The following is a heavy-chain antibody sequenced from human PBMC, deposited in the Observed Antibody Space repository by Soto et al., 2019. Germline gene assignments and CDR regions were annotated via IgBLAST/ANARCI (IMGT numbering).Heavy chain of an antibody. CDR1: GFNFFNYG. CDR3: ARTSSTANFEG. D-gene: IGHD1-26*01. V-gene: IGHV1-18*01. J-gene: IGHJ4*02. Sequence: VQLVQSGAEVKKPGASVKVSCKTSGFNFFNYGYTWVRQAPGQGLEWVGCIRAFSGRKDYAPKFQGRVTLTAATSTSTAYMELGSLTSDDTAVYYCARTSSTANFEGWGQGTLVTVSS. CDR2: IRAFSGRK.